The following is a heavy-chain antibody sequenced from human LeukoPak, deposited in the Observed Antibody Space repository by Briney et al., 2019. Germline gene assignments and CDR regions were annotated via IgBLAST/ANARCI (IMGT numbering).Heavy chain of an antibody. V-gene: IGHV4-4*07. CDR3: ARGSPQPNYYDSSGYYWSLDY. CDR2: IYTSGST. D-gene: IGHD3-22*01. Sequence: TSETLSLTCTVSGGSISSYYWSWIRQPAGKGLEWIGRIYTSGSTNYNPSLKSRVTMSVDTSKNQFSLKLSSVTAADTAVYYCARGSPQPNYYDSSGYYWSLDYWGQGTLVTVSS. CDR1: GGSISSYY. J-gene: IGHJ4*02.